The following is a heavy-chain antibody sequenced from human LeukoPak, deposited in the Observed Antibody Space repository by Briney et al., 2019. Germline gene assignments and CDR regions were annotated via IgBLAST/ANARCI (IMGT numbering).Heavy chain of an antibody. CDR1: GYTFTGYY. CDR3: ARGRNSVYYFNVVAPSYFDY. V-gene: IGHV1-2*06. D-gene: IGHD3-22*01. CDR2: INPNSGGT. J-gene: IGHJ4*02. Sequence: ASVKVSCKASGYTFTGYYMHWVRQAPGQGFEWMGRINPNSGGTNYAQKFQGRVTMTRDTSINTAYMDLSRLRSDDTAVYYCARGRNSVYYFNVVAPSYFDYWGQGTLVTVSS.